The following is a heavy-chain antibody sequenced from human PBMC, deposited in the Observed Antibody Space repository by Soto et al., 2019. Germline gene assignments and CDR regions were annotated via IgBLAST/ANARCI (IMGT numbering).Heavy chain of an antibody. Sequence: QITLKESGPTLVKPTQTLTLTCTFSGFSLSTSGVGVGWIRQPPGRALEWLDFIYWDDDKRYSPSLKSRLTITKDTSKNQVVLTMTNMDPVDTATYYCAHRRGGYGDYGYYYYYMDVWGKGTTVTVSS. J-gene: IGHJ6*03. V-gene: IGHV2-5*02. D-gene: IGHD4-17*01. CDR1: GFSLSTSGVG. CDR2: IYWDDDK. CDR3: AHRRGGYGDYGYYYYYMDV.